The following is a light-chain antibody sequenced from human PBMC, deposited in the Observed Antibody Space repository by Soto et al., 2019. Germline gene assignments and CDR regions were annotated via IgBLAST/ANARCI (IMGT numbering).Light chain of an antibody. V-gene: IGLV2-14*02. CDR2: EGS. J-gene: IGLJ1*01. CDR3: SSHSSSSAYYV. Sequence: QSALTQPASVSGSPGQSITISCTGTSSDVATFNLVSWYQQYPGKAPKLMIYEGSKRPSGVSNRFSGSKSVNTASLTISGLQAEDEADYFCSSHSSSSAYYVFGTGTKLTVL. CDR1: SSDVATFNL.